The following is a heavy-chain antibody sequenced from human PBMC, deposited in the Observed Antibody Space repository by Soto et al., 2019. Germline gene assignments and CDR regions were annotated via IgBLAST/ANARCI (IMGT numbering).Heavy chain of an antibody. CDR2: ISYDGSNK. Sequence: QVQLVESGGGVVQPGRSLRISCAASGFTFSSYAMHWVRQAPGQGLEWVAVISYDGSNKYYADSVKGRFTISRDNSKNTLYLQMNSLRAEDTAVYYCARQPPYYYYGMDVWGQGTTVTASS. CDR3: ARQPPYYYYGMDV. J-gene: IGHJ6*02. V-gene: IGHV3-30-3*01. CDR1: GFTFSSYA.